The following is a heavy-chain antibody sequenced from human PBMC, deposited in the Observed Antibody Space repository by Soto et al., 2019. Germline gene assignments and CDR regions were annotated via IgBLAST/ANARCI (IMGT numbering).Heavy chain of an antibody. CDR2: IKQDGSEK. Sequence: EVQLVESGGDLVQPGGSLRLSCATSGFTFGSYYMSWVRQVPGKGLEWVANIKQDGSEKYYVDSVKGRFTISRDNAKNSLFLQRNSLRVEDTALYYCVRYGYSAAFDIWGQGTMVTVSS. J-gene: IGHJ3*02. CDR3: VRYGYSAAFDI. V-gene: IGHV3-7*01. D-gene: IGHD4-17*01. CDR1: GFTFGSYY.